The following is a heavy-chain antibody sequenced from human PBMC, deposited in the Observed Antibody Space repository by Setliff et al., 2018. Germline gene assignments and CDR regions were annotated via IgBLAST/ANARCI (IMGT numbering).Heavy chain of an antibody. Sequence: ASVKVSCKSSGYTFSDYYMYWVRQAPGQGLEWMGWINPKSGGAHYAQKFRGRVTMSRETSISTDYMELSRLTSDDTAVYYCARGGIYNYVSSAYFDLWGQGSMVTVSS. CDR2: INPKSGGA. J-gene: IGHJ3*01. D-gene: IGHD3-22*01. CDR3: ARGGIYNYVSSAYFDL. CDR1: GYTFSDYY. V-gene: IGHV1-2*02.